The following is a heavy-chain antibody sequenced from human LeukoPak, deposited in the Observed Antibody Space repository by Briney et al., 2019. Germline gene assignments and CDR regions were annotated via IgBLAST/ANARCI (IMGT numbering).Heavy chain of an antibody. CDR2: ISYDGSNK. V-gene: IGHV3-30*18. J-gene: IGHJ4*02. CDR1: GFTFSSYG. CDR3: AKSVLLGVELGFGY. Sequence: GGSLRLSCAASGFTFSSYGMHWVRQAPGKGLEWVAFISYDGSNKYYGDSVKGRFTISRDNSKNTLYLQMNSLRAEDTAVYYCAKSVLLGVELGFGYWGQGTLVTVSS. D-gene: IGHD3-16*01.